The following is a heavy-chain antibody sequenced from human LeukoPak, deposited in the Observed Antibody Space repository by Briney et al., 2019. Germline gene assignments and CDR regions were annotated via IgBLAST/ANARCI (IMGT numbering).Heavy chain of an antibody. CDR1: GGSISDYY. CDR2: IYSSGSS. D-gene: IGHD6-13*01. J-gene: IGHJ4*02. CDR3: ARDRGIATTQPFDF. Sequence: SETLSLTCTVSGGSISDYYWSWIRQPPGKGLEWIAYIYSSGSSNYNPSLKSRVTISVDTSKNQFSLKLSSVTAADTAVYYCARDRGIATTQPFDFWGQGTLVTVSS. V-gene: IGHV4-4*08.